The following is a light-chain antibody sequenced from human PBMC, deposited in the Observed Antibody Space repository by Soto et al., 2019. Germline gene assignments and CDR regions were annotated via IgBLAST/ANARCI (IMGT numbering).Light chain of an antibody. Sequence: EIVLTQSPGTLSLSPGERATLSCRASQTVGGDYLAWYQQKPGQAPRLLIYGAFNRAAGSQDRFSGSGSGTYFIFTFTRLEPEDFAVYYCQQYHKSPRTFGQGTKV. CDR1: QTVGGDY. J-gene: IGKJ1*01. CDR2: GAF. CDR3: QQYHKSPRT. V-gene: IGKV3-20*01.